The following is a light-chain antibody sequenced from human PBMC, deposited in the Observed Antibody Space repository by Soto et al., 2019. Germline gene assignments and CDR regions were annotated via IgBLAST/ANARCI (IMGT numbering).Light chain of an antibody. CDR3: QVWDSSSDVV. CDR1: NIGSKS. CDR2: YDS. Sequence: SYELTQPPSVSVAPGKTARITCGGNNIGSKSVHWYQQKLGQAPVLGIYYDSDRPSGIPERFSGSNSGNTATLTISRVEAGDEADYYCQVWDSSSDVVFGGGTKVTVL. J-gene: IGLJ2*01. V-gene: IGLV3-21*04.